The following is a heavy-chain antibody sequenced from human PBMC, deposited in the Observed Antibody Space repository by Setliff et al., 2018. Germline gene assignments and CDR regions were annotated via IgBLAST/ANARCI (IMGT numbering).Heavy chain of an antibody. V-gene: IGHV3-53*01. CDR2: IYNSDSA. J-gene: IGHJ5*01. CDR1: GFIVSDKH. Sequence: GGSLRLSCVVSGFIVSDKHMTWLRQAPGKGPEWVSVIYNSDSAYYADSVKGRFTISRDDSKNTVYLQMNNLRAEDTAVYYCARDLGNWFDSWGQGTLVTSPQ. CDR3: ARDLGNWFDS. D-gene: IGHD3-16*01.